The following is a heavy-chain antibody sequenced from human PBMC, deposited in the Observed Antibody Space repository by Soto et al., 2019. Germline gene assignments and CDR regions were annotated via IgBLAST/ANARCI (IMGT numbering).Heavy chain of an antibody. Sequence: GGSLRLSCAASGFTFSSYAMSWVRQAPGKGLEWVSAISGSGGSTYYADSVKGRFTISRDNSKNTLYLQMNSLRAEDTAVYYCAKGPKEQLFYYYYYGMDVWGQGTTVTSP. CDR2: ISGSGGST. CDR1: GFTFSSYA. D-gene: IGHD6-6*01. J-gene: IGHJ6*02. V-gene: IGHV3-23*01. CDR3: AKGPKEQLFYYYYYGMDV.